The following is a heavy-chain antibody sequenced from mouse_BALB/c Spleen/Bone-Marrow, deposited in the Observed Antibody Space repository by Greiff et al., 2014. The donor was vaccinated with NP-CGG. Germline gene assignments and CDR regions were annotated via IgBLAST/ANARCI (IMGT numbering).Heavy chain of an antibody. CDR2: IYPGNSDT. J-gene: IGHJ4*01. V-gene: IGHV1-5*01. D-gene: IGHD2-2*01. CDR3: THGYDYYAMDY. Sequence: VQLKQSGTVLARPGASVKMSCKASGYTFTSYWMHWVKQRPGQGLEWIGAIYPGNSDTSYNQKFKGKAKLTAVTSTSTAYMELSSLTDEDSAVYYCTHGYDYYAMDYWGQGTSVTVSS. CDR1: GYTFTSYW.